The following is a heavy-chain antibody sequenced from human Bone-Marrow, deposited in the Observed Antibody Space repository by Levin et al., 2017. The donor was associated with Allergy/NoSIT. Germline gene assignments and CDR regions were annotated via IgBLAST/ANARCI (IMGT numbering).Heavy chain of an antibody. V-gene: IGHV3-11*01. D-gene: IGHD1-26*01. CDR1: GFTFSDYY. CDR2: ISSSGSTI. Sequence: GESLKISCAASGFTFSDYYMSWIRQAPGKGLEWVSYISSSGSTIYYADSVKGRFTISRDNAKNSLYLQMNSLRAEDKAVYYCARDIVGATRAYYYYYGMDVWGQGTTVTVSS. J-gene: IGHJ6*02. CDR3: ARDIVGATRAYYYYYGMDV.